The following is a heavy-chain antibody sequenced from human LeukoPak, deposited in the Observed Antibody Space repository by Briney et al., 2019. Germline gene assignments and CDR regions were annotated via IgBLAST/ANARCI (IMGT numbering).Heavy chain of an antibody. CDR3: ARGFGRNYFDY. V-gene: IGHV3-21*01. D-gene: IGHD3-16*01. Sequence: GGSXRLSCAASGFTFSSYSMNWVGQAPGKGLEWVSSISSSSSYIYYADSVKGRFTISRDNARNSLYLQMTSLRAEDTAVYYCARGFGRNYFDYWGQGTLVTVSS. CDR2: ISSSSSYI. J-gene: IGHJ4*02. CDR1: GFTFSSYS.